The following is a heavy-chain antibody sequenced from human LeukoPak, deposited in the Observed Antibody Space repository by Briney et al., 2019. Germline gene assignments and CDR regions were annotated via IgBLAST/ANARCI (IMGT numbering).Heavy chain of an antibody. J-gene: IGHJ5*02. CDR3: AKVRDSATVTGRFDN. Sequence: TGGSLRLSCAASGFTVSSNYMSWVRQAPGKGLEWVSVIYSGGSTYYADSVKGRFTISRDKSKNTLYLQMDSLRAEDTAVYYCAKVRDSATVTGRFDNWGQGTMVTVSS. V-gene: IGHV3-53*01. CDR1: GFTVSSNY. D-gene: IGHD4-17*01. CDR2: IYSGGST.